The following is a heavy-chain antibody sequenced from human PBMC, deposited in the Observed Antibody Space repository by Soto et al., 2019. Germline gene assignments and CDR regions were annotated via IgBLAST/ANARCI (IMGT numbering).Heavy chain of an antibody. CDR2: IWYDGSNK. V-gene: IGHV3-33*01. Sequence: GGSLRLSCAASGFTFSSYGMHWVRQAPGKGLEWVAVIWYDGSNKYYADSVKGRFTISRDNSKNTLYLQMNSLRAEDTAVYYCALDYGGVPDEFRGHTFDYWGQGTLVTVSS. CDR3: ALDYGGVPDEFRGHTFDY. J-gene: IGHJ4*02. D-gene: IGHD2-2*01. CDR1: GFTFSSYG.